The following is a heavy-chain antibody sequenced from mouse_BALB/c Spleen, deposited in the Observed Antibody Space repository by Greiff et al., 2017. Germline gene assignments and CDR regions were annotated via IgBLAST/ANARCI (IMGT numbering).Heavy chain of an antibody. CDR2: ISSGSSTI. D-gene: IGHD2-1*01. CDR3: ARKMGNYVFDY. Sequence: EVQRVESGGGLVQPGGSRKLSCAASGFTFSSFGMHWVRQAPEKGLEWVAYISSGSSTIYYADTVKGRFTIARDNTKNTLFLQMTSLRSEDTAMYYCARKMGNYVFDYWGQGTTRTVS. V-gene: IGHV5-17*02. J-gene: IGHJ2*01. CDR1: GFTFSSFG.